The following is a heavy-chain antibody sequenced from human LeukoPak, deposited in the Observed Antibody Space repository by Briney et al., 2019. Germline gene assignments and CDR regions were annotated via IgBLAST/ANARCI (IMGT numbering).Heavy chain of an antibody. D-gene: IGHD3-10*01. V-gene: IGHV3-30*02. CDR1: GFTFSSYG. J-gene: IGHJ4*02. Sequence: GGSLRLSCAATGFTFSSYGMHWVRQAPGKGLEWVAFIRYDGSNKYYADSVKGRFTISRDNSKNTLYLQMNSLRAEGTAVYYCGWDGSGSYTVDYWGQGTLVTVSS. CDR2: IRYDGSNK. CDR3: GWDGSGSYTVDY.